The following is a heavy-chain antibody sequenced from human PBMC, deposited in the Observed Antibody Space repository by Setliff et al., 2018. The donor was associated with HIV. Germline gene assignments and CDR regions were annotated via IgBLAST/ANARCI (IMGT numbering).Heavy chain of an antibody. Sequence: ASVKVSCKASGGTFSSYAISWVRQAPGQGLEWVGGIIPIFGTTNYAQNFQGRVTISADESTSTAYMELSSLRSEDTAVYYCARDPGEKGFDYWGQGTLVTVSS. V-gene: IGHV1-69*13. CDR2: IIPIFGTT. CDR1: GGTFSSYA. J-gene: IGHJ4*02. CDR3: ARDPGEKGFDY.